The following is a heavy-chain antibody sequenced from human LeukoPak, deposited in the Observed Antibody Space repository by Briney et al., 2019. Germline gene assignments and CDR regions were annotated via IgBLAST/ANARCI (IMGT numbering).Heavy chain of an antibody. V-gene: IGHV1-18*01. D-gene: IGHD5-18*01. CDR2: ISPYNGNT. CDR3: ARDKGRAYSYGYVDY. Sequence: GASVKVSCKTSGYTFTTVGINWVRQAPGQGLEWMGWISPYNGNTNYAQKLQGRVTMTTDTSTNTAYMELRSLRSDDTAVYYCARDKGRAYSYGYVDYWGQGTLVTVS. J-gene: IGHJ4*02. CDR1: GYTFTTVG.